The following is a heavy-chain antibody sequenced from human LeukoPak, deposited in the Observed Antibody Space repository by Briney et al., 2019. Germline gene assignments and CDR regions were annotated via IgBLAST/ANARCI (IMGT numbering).Heavy chain of an antibody. CDR3: ARDQVAAGWFDP. CDR1: GFTFDDYG. CDR2: INWNGGST. Sequence: PGGSLRLSCAASGFTFDDYGMRWVRQVPGKGLEWVSGINWNGGSTGYADSVKGRFTISRDNAKNSLYLQMSSLRAEDTAVYYCARDQVAAGWFDPCGQGTLVTVSS. V-gene: IGHV3-20*04. J-gene: IGHJ5*02.